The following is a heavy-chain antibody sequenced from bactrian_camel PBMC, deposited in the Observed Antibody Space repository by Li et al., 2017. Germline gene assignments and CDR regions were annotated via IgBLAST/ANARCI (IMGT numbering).Heavy chain of an antibody. D-gene: IGHD1*01. Sequence: QLVESGGGSVQAGGSLRLSCAHSGYPSSRHCMGWFRQAPGKAREGIAGIRRNGDAYYADSVKGRFAISQDTANNTVYLQMNSLKPEDTAVYYCAADRTLGIPPSAANCLGLLADYWGEGTQVTVS. J-gene: IGHJ4*01. V-gene: IGHV3S10*01. CDR1: GYPSSRHC. CDR2: IRRNGDA. CDR3: AADRTLGIPPSAANCLGLLADY.